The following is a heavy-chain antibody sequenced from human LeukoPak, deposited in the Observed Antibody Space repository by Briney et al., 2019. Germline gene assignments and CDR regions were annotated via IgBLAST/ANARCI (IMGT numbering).Heavy chain of an antibody. V-gene: IGHV1-2*02. CDR3: VGGITVTHDTSWTADFDY. CDR1: GYTFTGYY. Sequence: ASVKVSCKASGYTFTGYYMHWVRQAPGQGLEWMGWINPNSGGTNYAQKFQGRVTMTRDTSISTAYMELSRLRSDDTAVYYCVGGITVTHDTSWTADFDYWGQGTLVTVSS. J-gene: IGHJ4*02. CDR2: INPNSGGT. D-gene: IGHD4-4*01.